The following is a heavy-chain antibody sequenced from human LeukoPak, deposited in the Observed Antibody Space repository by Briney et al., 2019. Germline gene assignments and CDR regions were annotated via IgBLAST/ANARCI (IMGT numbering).Heavy chain of an antibody. V-gene: IGHV4-38-2*01. J-gene: IGHJ4*02. D-gene: IGHD6-19*01. Sequence: PSETLSLTCAVSGYSISSGYYWGWIRQPPGKGLEWIGSIYYSGSTYYNPSLKSRVTISVDTSKNQFSLKLSSVTAADTAVYYCARLGSSSGWYSDYWGQGTLVTVSS. CDR2: IYYSGST. CDR3: ARLGSSSGWYSDY. CDR1: GYSISSGYY.